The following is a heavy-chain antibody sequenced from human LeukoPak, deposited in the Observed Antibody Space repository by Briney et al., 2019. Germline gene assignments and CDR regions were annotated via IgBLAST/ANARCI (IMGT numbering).Heavy chain of an antibody. CDR2: ISGSGSGT. J-gene: IGHJ3*02. D-gene: IGHD4-17*01. Sequence: GGSLRLSCAASGFTFSSYAMTWVRQAPGKGLEWVSGISGSGSGTYYAASVKGRFTISRDNAKNSLYLKMNSLRAEDKAVYYCARVVDDYGDYGGESNAFDIWGQGTMVTVSS. CDR3: ARVVDDYGDYGGESNAFDI. V-gene: IGHV3-23*01. CDR1: GFTFSSYA.